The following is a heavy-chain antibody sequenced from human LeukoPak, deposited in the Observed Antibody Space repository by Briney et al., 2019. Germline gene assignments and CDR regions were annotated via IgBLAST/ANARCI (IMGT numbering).Heavy chain of an antibody. CDR3: ATNVTYSFDN. CDR2: IHHGGST. D-gene: IGHD2-21*02. Sequence: KSSETLSLTCAVSAYSISSGYYWGWIRPPPGKGLEWIGSIHHGGSTYYNPSLKRRITISIDRAKNKFSLKLNSVTAADSAVYYCATNVTYSFDNWGQGTLVTVSS. J-gene: IGHJ4*02. CDR1: AYSISSGYY. V-gene: IGHV4-38-2*01.